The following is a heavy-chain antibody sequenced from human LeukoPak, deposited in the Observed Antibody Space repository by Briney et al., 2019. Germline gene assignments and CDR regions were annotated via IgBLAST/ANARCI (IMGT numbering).Heavy chain of an antibody. V-gene: IGHV4-4*02. Sequence: SGTLSLTCAVSGGSISSSNWWSWVRQSPGKGLEWIGEIYHSGSTNYNPSLKSRVTISVDKSKNQFSLKLSSVTAADTAVYYCARAVREKYYYDSSGYFDYWGQGTLVTVSS. CDR2: IYHSGST. D-gene: IGHD3-22*01. CDR3: ARAVREKYYYDSSGYFDY. CDR1: GGSISSSNW. J-gene: IGHJ4*02.